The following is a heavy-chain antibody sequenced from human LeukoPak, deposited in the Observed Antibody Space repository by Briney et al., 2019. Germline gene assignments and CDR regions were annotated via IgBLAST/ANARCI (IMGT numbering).Heavy chain of an antibody. D-gene: IGHD3-22*01. CDR1: GFTFSGSA. V-gene: IGHV3-73*01. CDR2: IRSKANSYAT. Sequence: GGSLRLSCAASGFTFSGSAMHWVRQASGKGLEWVGRIRSKANSYATAYAASVKGRFTISRDDSKNTAYLQMNSLKTEDTAVYYCTRFTLEPLYDSSGYRSEDYWGQGTLVTVSS. J-gene: IGHJ4*02. CDR3: TRFTLEPLYDSSGYRSEDY.